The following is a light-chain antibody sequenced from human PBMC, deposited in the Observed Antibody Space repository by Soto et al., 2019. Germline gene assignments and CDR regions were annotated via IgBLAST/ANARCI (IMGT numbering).Light chain of an antibody. V-gene: IGKV1-12*01. CDR1: QDISSW. CDR2: AAS. Sequence: DIQMTQSPTSVSASVGDRVTITCRVSQDISSWLAWYQQKPGKAPNLLIYAASSLQSGVPSRFSGSRSGTDFTLTISSLQPEDSAIYYCQQADTFPFTFGPGTTVEI. CDR3: QQADTFPFT. J-gene: IGKJ3*01.